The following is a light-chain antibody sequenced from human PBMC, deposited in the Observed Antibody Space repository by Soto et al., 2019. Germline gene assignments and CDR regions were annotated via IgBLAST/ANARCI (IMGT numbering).Light chain of an antibody. Sequence: QSALTQPASLSGSPGQSIAISCPGTSSDVGAYDYVSWYQQHPDRAPRLVIYEVSNRPSGVSNRFSGSKSVNTATLTISGLQAEDEADYYCASHTTTNTRVFGTGTKVTVL. CDR3: ASHTTTNTRV. J-gene: IGLJ1*01. CDR2: EVS. V-gene: IGLV2-14*03. CDR1: SSDVGAYDY.